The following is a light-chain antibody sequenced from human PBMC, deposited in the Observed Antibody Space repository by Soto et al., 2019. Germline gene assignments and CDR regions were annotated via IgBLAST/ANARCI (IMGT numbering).Light chain of an antibody. V-gene: IGLV1-44*01. CDR1: KSTIGSNT. CDR2: RDD. CDR3: SSWDDSLNGMV. J-gene: IGLJ3*02. Sequence: QSVLTQPPSASGTPGQRVTISCSGSKSTIGSNTVNWYQQLPGTAPKLLIYRDDQRPSGVPDRFSGSKSGTSASLAISGLQSDDECDYYCSSWDDSLNGMVFGGGTKLTVL.